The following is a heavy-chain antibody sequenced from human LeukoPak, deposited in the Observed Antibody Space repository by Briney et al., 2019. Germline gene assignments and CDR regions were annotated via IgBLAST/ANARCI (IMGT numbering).Heavy chain of an antibody. V-gene: IGHV3-72*01. CDR2: ARNKPKGYTT. Sequence: GGSLRLSSEVFGFTFSDHYIDWVRQAPGKGLEGVGRARNKPKGYTTVYAASVKGRFTISRDDSKDSLYLQMNSLKTDDTAVYYCATVEGNYGHWGQGTLVTVSS. CDR1: GFTFSDHY. CDR3: ATVEGNYGH. D-gene: IGHD1-7*01. J-gene: IGHJ1*01.